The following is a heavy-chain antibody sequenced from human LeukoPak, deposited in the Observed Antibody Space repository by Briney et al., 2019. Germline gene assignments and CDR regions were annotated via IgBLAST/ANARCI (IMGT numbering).Heavy chain of an antibody. Sequence: PGGSLRLSSAASGFTVSTSVMRWVRQAPGKGLDWAAIISFDGTTKYYADSVKGRFTISRDNSKNTLFLQMDSLRVEDTAVYYCVKGKDLYGALDIWGQGTMVTVSS. V-gene: IGHV3-30*18. CDR1: GFTVSTSV. J-gene: IGHJ3*02. CDR2: ISFDGTTK. CDR3: VKGKDLYGALDI. D-gene: IGHD3-16*01.